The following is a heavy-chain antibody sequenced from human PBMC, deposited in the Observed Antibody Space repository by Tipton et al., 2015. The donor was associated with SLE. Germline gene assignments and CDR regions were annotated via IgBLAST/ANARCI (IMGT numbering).Heavy chain of an antibody. CDR1: GFRLDEYN. D-gene: IGHD4-23*01. J-gene: IGHJ6*02. CDR3: AKAHLPNSYFDVMDL. CDR2: LTWGGDHT. V-gene: IGHV3-43*01. Sequence: SLRLSCSVSGFRLDEYNMNWVRQTPEKGLELVALLTWGGDHTNYADSFKGRFIISRDDDKTSLFLQMNSLRSEDSGVYYCAKAHLPNSYFDVMDLWGQGTPVTVSS.